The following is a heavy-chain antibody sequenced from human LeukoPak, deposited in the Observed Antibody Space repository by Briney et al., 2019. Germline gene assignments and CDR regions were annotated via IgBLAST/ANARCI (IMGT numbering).Heavy chain of an antibody. J-gene: IGHJ6*02. CDR2: IIPIFGTA. CDR1: GGTFSSYA. D-gene: IGHD2-15*01. Sequence: SVNVSFTASGGTFSSYAISWVRQAPGQGLEWMGGIIPIFGTANYAQKFQGRVTITADESTSTAYMELSSLRSEDTAVYYCARVRPDIAYYYYGMDVWGQGTTVTVSS. CDR3: ARVRPDIAYYYYGMDV. V-gene: IGHV1-69*13.